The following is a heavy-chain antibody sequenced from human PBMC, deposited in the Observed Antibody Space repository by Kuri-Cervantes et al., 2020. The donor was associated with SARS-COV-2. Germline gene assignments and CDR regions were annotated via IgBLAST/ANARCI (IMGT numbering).Heavy chain of an antibody. Sequence: GSLRLSCTVSGGSISSSSYYWGWIRQPPGKGLEWIGSIYYSGSTYYNPSLKSRVTISVDTSKNQFSLKLSSVTAADTAAYYCARVGGQVAGTLYFQHWGQGTLVTVSS. J-gene: IGHJ1*01. CDR2: IYYSGST. D-gene: IGHD6-19*01. CDR3: ARVGGQVAGTLYFQH. CDR1: GGSISSSSYY. V-gene: IGHV4-39*07.